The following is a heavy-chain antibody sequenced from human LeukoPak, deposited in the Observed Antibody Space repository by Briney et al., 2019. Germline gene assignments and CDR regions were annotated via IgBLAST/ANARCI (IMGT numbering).Heavy chain of an antibody. J-gene: IGHJ4*02. CDR3: ARDAGLHRNGYNPFDS. CDR2: VTATNNNR. V-gene: IGHV3-48*01. Sequence: GGSLRLSCLASGFTFSDHTLNWVRQAPGKGLEWISSVTATNNNRHYADSVEGRFSISRDNVKNSVDLQMNSLRAEDTALYYWARDAGLHRNGYNPFDSWGQGILVTVSS. D-gene: IGHD5-24*01. CDR1: GFTFSDHT.